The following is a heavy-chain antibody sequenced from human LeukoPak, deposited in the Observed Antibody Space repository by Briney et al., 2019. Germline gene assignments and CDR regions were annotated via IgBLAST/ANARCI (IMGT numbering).Heavy chain of an antibody. CDR3: AREGTRGYSYGYFDY. D-gene: IGHD5-18*01. J-gene: IGHJ4*02. Sequence: GASVKVSCKASGGTFSTYAITWVRQAPGQGLEWMGGIIPMFGTSNYAQKFQGRVTITADESTSTAYMELSSLRSEDTAVYYCAREGTRGYSYGYFDYWGQGTLVTVSS. CDR1: GGTFSTYA. V-gene: IGHV1-69*13. CDR2: IIPMFGTS.